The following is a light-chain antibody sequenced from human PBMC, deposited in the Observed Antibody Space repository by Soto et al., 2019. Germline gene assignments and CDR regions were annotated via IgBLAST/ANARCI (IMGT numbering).Light chain of an antibody. Sequence: DIQMTQSPSSLSASVGDRVTITCRASQNIHSYLNWYQQKPGKAPNLLIYAASSLQSGVPSRFSGGGSGTDFTLTISSLQPEDFATYYCQQSYSTPHTFGQGTKLEI. CDR3: QQSYSTPHT. J-gene: IGKJ2*01. CDR1: QNIHSY. CDR2: AAS. V-gene: IGKV1-39*01.